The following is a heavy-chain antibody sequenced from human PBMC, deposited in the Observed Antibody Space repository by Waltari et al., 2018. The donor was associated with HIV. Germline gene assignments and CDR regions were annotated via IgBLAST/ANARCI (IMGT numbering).Heavy chain of an antibody. CDR3: VRHAAEFRPDFGWILAGVFEP. Sequence: QVQLQESGPGFVKPSETLSLICNVSGGSIASSDSFWGWIRQSPEMNLEWVGRALYTRRPDLFTGQFFAKSSLKSRVALSVDTSKNQVSLRLTSVTAADTGLYYCVRHAAEFRPDFGWILAGVFEPWGLGTQVIVS. J-gene: IGHJ1*01. D-gene: IGHD6-19*01. CDR1: GGSIASSDSF. V-gene: IGHV4-39*01. CDR2: ALYTRRPDLFTGQF.